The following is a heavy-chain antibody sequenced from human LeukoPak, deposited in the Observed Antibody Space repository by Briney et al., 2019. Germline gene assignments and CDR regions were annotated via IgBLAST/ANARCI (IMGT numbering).Heavy chain of an antibody. J-gene: IGHJ3*02. CDR3: ARDYVWGSYRFHDAFDI. V-gene: IGHV3-53*01. CDR2: IYSGGNT. Sequence: PGGSLGLSCAASVFTVSNHYMNWVRQAPGKGLEWVSVIYSGGNTYYADSVKGRFTISRDNSKNTLYLQMNSLRAEDTAVYYCARDYVWGSYRFHDAFDIWGQGTMVTVSS. CDR1: VFTVSNHY. D-gene: IGHD3-16*02.